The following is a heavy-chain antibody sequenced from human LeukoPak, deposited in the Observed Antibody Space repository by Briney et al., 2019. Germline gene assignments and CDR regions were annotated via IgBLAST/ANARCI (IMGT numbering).Heavy chain of an antibody. J-gene: IGHJ4*02. CDR1: GFTFSSYW. CDR2: INEHGGDM. CDR3: ARDLFTEGEDY. Sequence: GGSLRLSCAASGFTFSSYWMSWVRQAPGKGLEWVANINEHGGDMYYVGSVKGRFTISRDNAKNSLYLQMNSLRADATAVYYCARDLFTEGEDYWGQGTLVTVSS. D-gene: IGHD3-16*01. V-gene: IGHV3-7*01.